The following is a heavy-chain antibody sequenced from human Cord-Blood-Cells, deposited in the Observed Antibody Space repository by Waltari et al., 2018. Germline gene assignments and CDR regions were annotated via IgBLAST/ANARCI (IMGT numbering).Heavy chain of an antibody. Sequence: QVQLQQWGAGLLKPSATLSLTCAVYGGSFSGYYWNWLRPPPGKGLEWIGEINHSGSTNYNPSLKSRVTISVDTSKNQFSLKLSSVTAADTAVYYCARGRDSGYDFPDAFDIWGQGTMVTVSS. CDR2: INHSGST. CDR3: ARGRDSGYDFPDAFDI. J-gene: IGHJ3*02. D-gene: IGHD5-12*01. V-gene: IGHV4-34*01. CDR1: GGSFSGYY.